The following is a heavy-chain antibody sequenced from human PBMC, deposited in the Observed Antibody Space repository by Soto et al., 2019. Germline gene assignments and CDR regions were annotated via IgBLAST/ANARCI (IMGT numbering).Heavy chain of an antibody. Sequence: GGSLRLSCAASGFTFSSYSMNWVRQAPGRGLEWVAAISGTSDYIYYADSVKGRFTISRDNAKTSLYIQMNSLRAEDTAVYYCARDHRYCSGSSCRPYYYYYGMDVWGQGTTVTVSS. CDR1: GFTFSSYS. J-gene: IGHJ6*02. V-gene: IGHV3-21*01. CDR2: ISGTSDYI. D-gene: IGHD2-15*01. CDR3: ARDHRYCSGSSCRPYYYYYGMDV.